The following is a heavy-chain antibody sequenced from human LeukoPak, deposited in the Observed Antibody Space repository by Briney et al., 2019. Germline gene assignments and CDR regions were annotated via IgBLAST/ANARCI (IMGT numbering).Heavy chain of an antibody. Sequence: PSETLSLTCTVSGGSISSYYWSWIRQPPGKGLEWIGYIYYSGSTNYNPSLKSRVTISVDTSKNQFSLKLSSVTAADTAVYYCARAMRGSGSYYRDAFDIWGQGTMVTVSS. CDR2: IYYSGST. J-gene: IGHJ3*02. CDR1: GGSISSYY. CDR3: ARAMRGSGSYYRDAFDI. D-gene: IGHD3-10*01. V-gene: IGHV4-59*01.